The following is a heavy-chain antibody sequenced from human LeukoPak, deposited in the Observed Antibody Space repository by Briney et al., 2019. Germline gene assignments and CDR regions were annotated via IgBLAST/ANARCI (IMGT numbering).Heavy chain of an antibody. CDR2: IIPILGIA. J-gene: IGHJ4*02. D-gene: IGHD2-2*02. V-gene: IGHV1-69*04. CDR1: GGTFSSYA. Sequence: GASVKVSCKASGGTFSSYAISWVRQAPGQGLEWMGRIIPILGIANYAQKFQGRVTITADESTSTAYMELSSLRSEDTAVYYCARGPVVPAAIGYYFDYWGQGTLVTVSS. CDR3: ARGPVVPAAIGYYFDY.